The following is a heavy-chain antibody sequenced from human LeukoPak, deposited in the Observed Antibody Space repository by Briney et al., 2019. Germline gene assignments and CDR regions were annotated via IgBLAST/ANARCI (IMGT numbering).Heavy chain of an antibody. CDR3: ARGASGSVDY. J-gene: IGHJ4*02. D-gene: IGHD1-26*01. CDR1: GFTFSSYS. Sequence: GGSLRLSYADSGFTFSSYSMNWVRQAPGKGLEWVSSISSSSYIYYADSVKGRFTISRDNAKNSLYLQMNSLRAEDTAVYYCARGASGSVDYWGQGTLVTVSS. V-gene: IGHV3-21*01. CDR2: ISSSSYI.